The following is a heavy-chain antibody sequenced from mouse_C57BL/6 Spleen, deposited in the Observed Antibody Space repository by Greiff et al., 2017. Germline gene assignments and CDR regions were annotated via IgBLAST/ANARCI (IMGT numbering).Heavy chain of an antibody. J-gene: IGHJ4*01. CDR2: INPYNGDT. Sequence: VQLQQSGPELVKPGDSVKISCKASGYSFTGYFMNWVMQSHGKSLEWIGRINPYNGDTFYNQKFKGKATLTVDKSSSTAHMELRSLTSEDSAVYYCARSGGYGSSYRAMDYWGQGTPVTGSS. V-gene: IGHV1-20*01. D-gene: IGHD1-1*01. CDR3: ARSGGYGSSYRAMDY. CDR1: GYSFTGYF.